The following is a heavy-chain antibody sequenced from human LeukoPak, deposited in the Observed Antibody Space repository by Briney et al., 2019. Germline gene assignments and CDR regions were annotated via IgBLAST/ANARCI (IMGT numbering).Heavy chain of an antibody. D-gene: IGHD4-17*01. J-gene: IGHJ4*02. V-gene: IGHV3-48*01. CDR1: GFTFSNYS. CDR3: ARVTPQPAHDYGDYSSDY. Sequence: GGSLRLSCAASGFTFSNYSMNWVRQAPGKGLEWVSYISSSSTIYCADSVKGRFTISRDNAKNSLYLQMNSLRAEDTAVYYCARVTPQPAHDYGDYSSDYWGQGTLVTVSS. CDR2: ISSSSTI.